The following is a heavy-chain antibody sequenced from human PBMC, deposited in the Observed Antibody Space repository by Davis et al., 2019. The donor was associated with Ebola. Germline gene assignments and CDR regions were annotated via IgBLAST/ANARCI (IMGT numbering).Heavy chain of an antibody. CDR3: ARAQGVGATSIAWFDP. Sequence: ASVKVSCKASGYTFRMYGIIWVRQAPGQGLEWMGWTTVYNGDTKYAQNLQGRVTMTTDTSTSTAYMELRSLRSDDTAVYYCARAQGVGATSIAWFDPWGQGTLVTVSS. CDR1: GYTFRMYG. J-gene: IGHJ5*02. V-gene: IGHV1-18*04. D-gene: IGHD1-26*01. CDR2: TTVYNGDT.